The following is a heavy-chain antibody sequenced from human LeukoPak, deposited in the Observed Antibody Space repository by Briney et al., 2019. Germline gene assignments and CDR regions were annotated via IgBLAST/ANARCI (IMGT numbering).Heavy chain of an antibody. Sequence: SETLSLTCTVSGGSISGYYWSWIRQPPGQGLEWIGYIYHSGSTNYNPSLKSRVTMSVDTSKNQLSLKLTSVTAADTAVYYCARAVAGTSSRLFDYWGQGTLVTVSS. CDR2: IYHSGST. J-gene: IGHJ4*02. V-gene: IGHV4-59*08. D-gene: IGHD6-19*01. CDR1: GGSISGYY. CDR3: ARAVAGTSSRLFDY.